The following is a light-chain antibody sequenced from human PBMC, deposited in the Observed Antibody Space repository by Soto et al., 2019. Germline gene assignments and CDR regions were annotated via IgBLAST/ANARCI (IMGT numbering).Light chain of an antibody. Sequence: IGLTQSPATLSLSPGERATLSCGASQSVSNSSLAWYQQTPGLAPRLLIYDASSRATGIPDRFSGSGSGTDFTLTISRLEPEDFAVYYCQQYGSFPLTFGGGTKVEIK. CDR3: QQYGSFPLT. CDR1: QSVSNSS. CDR2: DAS. V-gene: IGKV3D-20*01. J-gene: IGKJ4*01.